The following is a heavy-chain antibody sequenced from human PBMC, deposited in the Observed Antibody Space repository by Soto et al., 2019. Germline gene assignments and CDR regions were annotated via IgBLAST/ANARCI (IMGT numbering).Heavy chain of an antibody. V-gene: IGHV4-34*01. CDR3: ARGRPSVWRSSRYSHYYYGMDV. Sequence: SETLSLSCAVYGGTFSGYYWCRIRQPPGKXMEWLGEINHSGSTNYNPSLKSRVTISVDTSKNQFSLKLSSVTAADTAVYYCARGRPSVWRSSRYSHYYYGMDVCGPGASDTAAS. CDR2: INHSGST. J-gene: IGHJ6*02. CDR1: GGTFSGYY. D-gene: IGHD3-16*02.